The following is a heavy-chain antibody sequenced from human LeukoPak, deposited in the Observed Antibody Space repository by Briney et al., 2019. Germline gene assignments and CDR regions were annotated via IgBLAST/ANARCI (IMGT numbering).Heavy chain of an antibody. CDR1: GLTFSTNY. V-gene: IGHV3-53*01. CDR3: VRERTGRGAFDI. CDR2: FYPAGTT. Sequence: GGSLRLSCAASGLTFSTNYISWLRQAPGTGLEWVSVFYPAGTTYYADSVKGRFTISRDNSENTLSLQMNSLRAEDTAIYYCVRERTGRGAFDIWGQGTMVTVSS. J-gene: IGHJ3*02. D-gene: IGHD3/OR15-3a*01.